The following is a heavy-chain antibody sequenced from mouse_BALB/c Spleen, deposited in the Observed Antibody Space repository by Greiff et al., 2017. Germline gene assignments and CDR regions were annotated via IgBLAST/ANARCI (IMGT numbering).Heavy chain of an antibody. D-gene: IGHD2-1*01. J-gene: IGHJ2*01. V-gene: IGHV1-69*02. CDR3: TRSRNYAFDY. Sequence: QVQLKQPGAELVRPGASVKLSCKASGYTFTSYWINWVKQRPGQGLEWIGNIYPSDSYTNYNQKFKDKATLTVDKSSSTAYMQLSSPTSEDSAVYYCTRSRNYAFDYWGQGTTLTVSS. CDR1: GYTFTSYW. CDR2: IYPSDSYT.